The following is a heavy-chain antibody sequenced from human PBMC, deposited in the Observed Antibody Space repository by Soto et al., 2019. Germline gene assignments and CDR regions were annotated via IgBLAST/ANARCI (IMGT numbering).Heavy chain of an antibody. CDR2: VFHTGFT. CDR3: ATSQKGYNWNYFDH. Sequence: LSLTCAVSGGSVSGSYYYWAWLRQSPGKGPEWIGSVFHTGFTSYNPSLESRVSVSVDTSKSQFSLKLRAVTASDTAVYSCATSQKGYNWNYFDHWGQGALVTVSS. D-gene: IGHD1-1*01. V-gene: IGHV4-39*01. J-gene: IGHJ4*02. CDR1: GGSVSGSYYY.